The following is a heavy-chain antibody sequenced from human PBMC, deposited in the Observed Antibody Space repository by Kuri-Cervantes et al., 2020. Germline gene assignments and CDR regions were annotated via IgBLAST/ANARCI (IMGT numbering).Heavy chain of an antibody. CDR1: GGSISSYY. V-gene: IGHV4-4*07. CDR2: IYYSGST. D-gene: IGHD4-17*01. J-gene: IGHJ4*02. Sequence: SETLSLTCTVSGGSISSYYWSWIRQPAGKGLEWIGRIYYSGSTYYNPSLKSRVTMSVDTSKNQFSLKLSSVTAADTAMYYCARGSYDYGDPAHLDSWGQGTLVTVSS. CDR3: ARGSYDYGDPAHLDS.